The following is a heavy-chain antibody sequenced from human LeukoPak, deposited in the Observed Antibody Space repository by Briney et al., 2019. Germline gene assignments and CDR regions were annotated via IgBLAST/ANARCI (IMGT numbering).Heavy chain of an antibody. Sequence: PGGSLRLSCAASGFTFSSYAMHWVRQAPGKGLEWVAVISYDGSNKYYADSVRGRFTISRDNSKNTLYLQMNSLRAEDTAVYYCAGDPYPYGALDYWGQGTLVTVSS. D-gene: IGHD4-17*01. CDR3: AGDPYPYGALDY. V-gene: IGHV3-30-3*01. J-gene: IGHJ4*02. CDR1: GFTFSSYA. CDR2: ISYDGSNK.